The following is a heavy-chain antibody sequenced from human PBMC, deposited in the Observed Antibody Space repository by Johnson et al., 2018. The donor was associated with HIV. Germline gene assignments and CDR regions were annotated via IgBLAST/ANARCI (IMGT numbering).Heavy chain of an antibody. D-gene: IGHD3-10*01. J-gene: IGHJ3*02. Sequence: VQLVESGGGVVRPGGSLRLSCAASGFTFDDYGMTWVRQAPGKGLEWVSGIDWNGGSSGYADSVKGRFSISRDNGQNSLYLQMNSLSAEDTALYYGARVKYYGSGSYGTGGAFDIWGQGTMVTVSS. CDR1: GFTFDDYG. V-gene: IGHV3-20*04. CDR3: ARVKYYGSGSYGTGGAFDI. CDR2: IDWNGGSS.